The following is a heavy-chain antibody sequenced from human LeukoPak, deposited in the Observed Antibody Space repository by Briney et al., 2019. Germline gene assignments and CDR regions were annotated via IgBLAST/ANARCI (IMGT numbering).Heavy chain of an antibody. J-gene: IGHJ5*02. CDR3: ARVNGDYYGSVPYNWFDP. CDR1: GGTFSSYA. Sequence: SVKVSCRASGGTFSSYAISWVRQAPGQGLEWMGGIIPIFGTANYAQKFQGRVTITADESTSTAYMELSSLRSEDTAVYYCARVNGDYYGSVPYNWFDPWGQGTLVTVSS. V-gene: IGHV1-69*13. CDR2: IIPIFGTA. D-gene: IGHD3-10*01.